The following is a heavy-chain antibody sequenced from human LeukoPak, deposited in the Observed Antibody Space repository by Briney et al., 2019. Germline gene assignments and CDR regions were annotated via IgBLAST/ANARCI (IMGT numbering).Heavy chain of an antibody. V-gene: IGHV1-2*02. J-gene: IGHJ6*02. CDR3: ARSYSSGWYSPGYYYYGMDV. Sequence: AASVKVSCKASGYTFTDYYMDWVRQAPGQGLEWMGWINPNSGGTNYAQKFQGRVTMTRDTSISTAYMELSRLRSDDTAVYYCARSYSSGWYSPGYYYYGMDVWGQGTTVTVSS. CDR2: INPNSGGT. D-gene: IGHD6-19*01. CDR1: GYTFTDYY.